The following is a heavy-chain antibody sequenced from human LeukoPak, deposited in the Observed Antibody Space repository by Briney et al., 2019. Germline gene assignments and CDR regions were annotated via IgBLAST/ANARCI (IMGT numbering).Heavy chain of an antibody. J-gene: IGHJ4*02. CDR3: ARGSWYYDSSGNYGALDS. D-gene: IGHD3-22*01. Sequence: GGSLRLSCAASGFSFNSYEMNWVRQAPGKGLEWVSYISSGGGNVYYADSVKARFTISRDNSKNSLYLQMNSLRAEDTAVYYCARGSWYYDSSGNYGALDSWGRGTLVTVSS. CDR1: GFSFNSYE. V-gene: IGHV3-48*03. CDR2: ISSGGGNV.